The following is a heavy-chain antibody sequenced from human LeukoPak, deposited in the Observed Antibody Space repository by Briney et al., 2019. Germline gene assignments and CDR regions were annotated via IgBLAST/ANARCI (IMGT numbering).Heavy chain of an antibody. J-gene: IGHJ4*02. CDR3: TRSGRYFDY. CDR2: IWYDGSNK. V-gene: IGHV3-33*01. CDR1: GFTFSSYG. Sequence: GRSLRLSCAASGFTFSSYGMHWVRQAPGKGLEWVAVIWYDGSNKYYADSVKGRFTISRDNSKNTLYLQMNSLRAEDTAVYYCTRSGRYFDYWGQGTLVTVSS. D-gene: IGHD3-10*01.